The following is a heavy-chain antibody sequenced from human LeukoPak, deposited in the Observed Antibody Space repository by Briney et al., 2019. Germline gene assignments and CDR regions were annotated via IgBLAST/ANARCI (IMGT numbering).Heavy chain of an antibody. J-gene: IGHJ4*02. CDR1: GFTFRNYV. D-gene: IGHD6-6*01. CDR2: TSSDLNVK. Sequence: GGSLRLSCAASGFTFRNYVIHWVRQAPGKGLEWVAVTSSDLNVKLYADSVKGRFTVSRDNAKNTLYLQVNNLRAEDTAVYYCARGPNSNWSGLDFWGQGTLLTVPS. CDR3: ARGPNSNWSGLDF. V-gene: IGHV3-30-3*01.